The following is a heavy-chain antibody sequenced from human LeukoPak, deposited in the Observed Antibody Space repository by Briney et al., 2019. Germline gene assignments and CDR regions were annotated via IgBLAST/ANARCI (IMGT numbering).Heavy chain of an antibody. CDR3: ARLVVVPAAQYFDY. CDR1: GYSISSGYY. J-gene: IGHJ4*02. CDR2: IYHSGST. D-gene: IGHD2-2*01. Sequence: SETLSLTCTVSGYSISSGYYWGWIRQPPGKGLEWIGSIYHSGSTYYNPSLKSRVTISVDTSKNQFSLKLSSVTAADTAVYYCARLVVVPAAQYFDYWGQGTLVTVSS. V-gene: IGHV4-38-2*02.